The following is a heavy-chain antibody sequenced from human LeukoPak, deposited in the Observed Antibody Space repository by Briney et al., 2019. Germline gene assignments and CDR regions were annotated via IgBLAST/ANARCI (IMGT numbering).Heavy chain of an antibody. Sequence: ASVKLSCKASGYTFTGYYMHWVRQAPGQGLEWMGWINPNSGGTNYAQKFQGRVTMSRDTSISTAYMELSRLRSDDTAVYYCARIVGANPLDFDYWGQGTLVTVSS. CDR2: INPNSGGT. CDR1: GYTFTGYY. V-gene: IGHV1-2*02. J-gene: IGHJ4*02. D-gene: IGHD1-26*01. CDR3: ARIVGANPLDFDY.